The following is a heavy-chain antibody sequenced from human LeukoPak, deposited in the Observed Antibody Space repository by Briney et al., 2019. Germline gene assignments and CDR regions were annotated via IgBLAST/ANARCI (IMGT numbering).Heavy chain of an antibody. V-gene: IGHV4-4*07. CDR3: ARDPASGYSTKRYFFDS. CDR2: IYTSGST. J-gene: IGHJ4*02. D-gene: IGHD6-13*01. CDR1: GGSISSYY. Sequence: TTSETLSLTCTVSGGSISSYYWSWIRQPAGKGLEWIGRIYTSGSTNYNPSLKSRVTISVDTSKNQFSLKLSSVTAADTAVYYCARDPASGYSTKRYFFDSWGQGTLVTVSS.